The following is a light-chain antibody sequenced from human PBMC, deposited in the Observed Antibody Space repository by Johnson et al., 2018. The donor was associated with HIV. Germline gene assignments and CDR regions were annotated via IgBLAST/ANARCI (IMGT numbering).Light chain of an antibody. J-gene: IGLJ1*01. CDR3: GTWDSSLSAGGV. CDR2: DNN. V-gene: IGLV1-51*01. Sequence: QSVLTQPPSVSAAPGQKVTISCSGSSSNIGNNYVSWYQQLPGTAPKLLIYDNNKRPSGIPDRFAGSKSGTSATLGITGLQTGDEADYYFGTWDSSLSAGGVFGTWTKVTVL. CDR1: SSNIGNNY.